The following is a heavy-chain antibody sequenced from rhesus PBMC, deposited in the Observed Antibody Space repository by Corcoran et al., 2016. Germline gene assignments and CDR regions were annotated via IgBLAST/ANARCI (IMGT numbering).Heavy chain of an antibody. CDR3: ARYFYYDSGYYTDAGLDS. CDR1: GGSFSSSW. J-gene: IGHJ6*01. CDR2: INGNSGST. D-gene: IGHD3-28*01. Sequence: QVQLQESGPGLVKPSEPLSLTCAVSGGSFSSSWWRWIRQPPGKGLAWIGAINGNSGSTNYNPSLKSRVTISKDAAKNQFSLKLSSVTAADTAVYYCARYFYYDSGYYTDAGLDSWGQGVVVTVSS. V-gene: IGHV4-80*01.